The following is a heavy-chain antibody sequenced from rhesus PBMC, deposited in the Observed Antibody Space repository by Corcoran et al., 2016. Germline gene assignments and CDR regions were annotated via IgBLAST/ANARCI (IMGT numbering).Heavy chain of an antibody. CDR2: IGGRSRIT. Sequence: QVQLQESGPGLVKPSETLSLTYAVSGGSISGFYWNWIRQPPGKGLEWLGYIGGRSRITYSNPSLNSRVYISTDTSKSHFSLKLRSVTAADTAMYYCARSQGVAAALDYWGQGVLGTVSS. CDR3: ARSQGVAAALDY. D-gene: IGHD6-43*01. V-gene: IGHV4-165*02. J-gene: IGHJ4*01. CDR1: GGSISGFY.